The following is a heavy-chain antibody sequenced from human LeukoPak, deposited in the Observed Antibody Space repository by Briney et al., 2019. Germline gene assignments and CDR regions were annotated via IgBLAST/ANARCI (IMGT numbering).Heavy chain of an antibody. CDR2: IYYSGST. CDR1: GGSISSSSYY. D-gene: IGHD6-6*01. V-gene: IGHV4-39*01. Sequence: KTSETLSLTCTVSGGSISSSSYYWGWIRQPPGKGLEWIGSIYYSGSTYYNPSLKSRVTISVDTSKNQSSLKLSSVTAADTAVYYCAIAARRYYFDYWGQGTLVTVSS. J-gene: IGHJ4*02. CDR3: AIAARRYYFDY.